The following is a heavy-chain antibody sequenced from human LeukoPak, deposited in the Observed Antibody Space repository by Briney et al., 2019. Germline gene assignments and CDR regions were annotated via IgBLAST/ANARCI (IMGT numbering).Heavy chain of an antibody. CDR1: GFSFNIYG. J-gene: IGHJ4*02. D-gene: IGHD3-3*01. CDR2: VGGGPDI. V-gene: IGHV3-23*01. CDR3: ASSFSDDFWSGHF. Sequence: GGSLRLSCVASGFSFNIYGMSWVRQAPGKGLEWVSSVGGGPDIHHADSVKGRFTGSRDDAKSTVYLQMNSLRAEDTALYYCASSFSDDFWSGHFWGQGTLVTVSS.